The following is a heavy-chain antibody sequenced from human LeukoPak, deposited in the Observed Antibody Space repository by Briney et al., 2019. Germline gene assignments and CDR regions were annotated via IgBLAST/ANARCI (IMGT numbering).Heavy chain of an antibody. V-gene: IGHV3-7*01. CDR1: GFTVSSNY. CDR3: ARDSRDFDY. Sequence: PGGSLRLSCAASGFTVSSNYMSWVRQAPGKGLEWVANIRQDGSEKYYVDSVKGRFTISRDDAKNSLYLQMNSLRAEDTAVYYCARDSRDFDYWGQGTLVTVSS. CDR2: IRQDGSEK. J-gene: IGHJ4*02.